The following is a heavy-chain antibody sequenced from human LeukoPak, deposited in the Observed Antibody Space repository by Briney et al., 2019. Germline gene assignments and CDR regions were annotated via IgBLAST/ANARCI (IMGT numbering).Heavy chain of an antibody. J-gene: IGHJ3*02. V-gene: IGHV1-2*06. CDR3: AGEDNSSGYRPFDI. CDR2: INPNNGGT. D-gene: IGHD3-22*01. CDR1: GYTFTGYY. Sequence: ASVKVSCTASGYTFTGYYIHWVRQAPGQGLEWMGRINPNNGGTNYAQKFQGRVAMTRDMSMSTAYMELSRLRSVDTAVYYCAGEDNSSGYRPFDIWGQGTVVTVPS.